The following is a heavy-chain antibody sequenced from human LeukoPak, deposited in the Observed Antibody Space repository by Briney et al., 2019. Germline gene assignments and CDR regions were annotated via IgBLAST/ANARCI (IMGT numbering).Heavy chain of an antibody. Sequence: SETLSLTCTVSAGSISSSGYYGDWIRQPPGKGLEWIGSIYYSGGTYYNPSLKSQVTISVDTSKNQFSVKVSSVTAADTAVYYCARGGPVLYSSTLYATGAFDYWGQGTLVTVSS. CDR3: ARGGPVLYSSTLYATGAFDY. D-gene: IGHD6-13*01. V-gene: IGHV4-39*01. CDR1: AGSISSSGYY. J-gene: IGHJ4*02. CDR2: IYYSGGT.